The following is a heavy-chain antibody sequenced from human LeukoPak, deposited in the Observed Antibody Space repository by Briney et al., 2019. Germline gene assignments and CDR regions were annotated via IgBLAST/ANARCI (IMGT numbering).Heavy chain of an antibody. V-gene: IGHV4-59*01. CDR2: IYYSGST. Sequence: SETLSLTCTVSGGSISSYYWSWIRQPPGKGLEWIGYIYYSGSTNYNPSLKSRVTISVDTSKNQFSLKLSSVTAADTALYYCARHTTGTILFDYWGQGTLVTVSS. CDR1: GGSISSYY. J-gene: IGHJ4*02. D-gene: IGHD1-1*01. CDR3: ARHTTGTILFDY.